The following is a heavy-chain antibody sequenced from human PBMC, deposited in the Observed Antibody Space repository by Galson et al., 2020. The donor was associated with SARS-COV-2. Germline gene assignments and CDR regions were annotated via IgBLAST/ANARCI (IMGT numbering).Heavy chain of an antibody. CDR1: GFTFSTYW. V-gene: IGHV3-74*01. CDR3: VRDPEYYHSGGYYTDNSADV. J-gene: IGHJ3*01. CDR2: INSEGGRT. Sequence: QAGGSLRLSCAASGFTFSTYWMHWVRQAPGKGLVWVARINSEGGRTIYADSVRGRFTVSRDNAKNSLFLQMNSLRAEDSAVYYCVRDPEYYHSGGYYTDNSADVWGQGTKVTVSS. D-gene: IGHD3-22*01.